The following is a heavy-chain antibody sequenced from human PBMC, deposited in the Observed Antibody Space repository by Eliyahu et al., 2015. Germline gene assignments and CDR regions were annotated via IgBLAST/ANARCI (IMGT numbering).Heavy chain of an antibody. CDR3: GRGGYYYDTKNDY. J-gene: IGHJ4*02. V-gene: IGHV3-48*03. Sequence: EVQLVQSGGGLVQPAGSLRLSCVASGYTFSSYEMNWVRQAPGKGLEWISYISSSGSYIYYADSVKGRFTVSRDNAKNSLYLQMNSLRAEDTAVYYCGRGGYYYDTKNDYWGQGTLVTVSS. CDR1: GYTFSSYE. CDR2: ISSSGSYI. D-gene: IGHD3-22*01.